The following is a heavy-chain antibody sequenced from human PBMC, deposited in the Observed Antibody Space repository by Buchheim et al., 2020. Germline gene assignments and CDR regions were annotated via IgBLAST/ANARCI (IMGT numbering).Heavy chain of an antibody. CDR3: ATDPDISSYYSFDY. D-gene: IGHD3-10*01. CDR1: GFTFKNAW. V-gene: IGHV3-15*01. CDR2: IKSKVDGETS. J-gene: IGHJ4*02. Sequence: EVKLVDSGGGLVKPGGSLKISCAASGFTFKNAWMSWVRQAPGKGLEWVGRIKSKVDGETSDYAAPEQGRYSISRDDSKNVLTLQMDSLKTEDTAVYYCATDPDISSYYSFDYWGQG.